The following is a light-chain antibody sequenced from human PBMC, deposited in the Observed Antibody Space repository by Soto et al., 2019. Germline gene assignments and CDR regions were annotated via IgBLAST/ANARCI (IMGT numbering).Light chain of an antibody. CDR3: QQYYSYPIA. J-gene: IGKJ5*01. CDR1: QGISSY. CDR2: AAS. V-gene: IGKV1-8*01. Sequence: AIRMTQSPSSFSASTGDRVTITCRASQGISSYLDWYQQKPGKAPKLLIYAASTLQSGVPSRLSGSGSGTDFTLTISCLQSEDFATYYCQQYYSYPIAFGQGTRLEIK.